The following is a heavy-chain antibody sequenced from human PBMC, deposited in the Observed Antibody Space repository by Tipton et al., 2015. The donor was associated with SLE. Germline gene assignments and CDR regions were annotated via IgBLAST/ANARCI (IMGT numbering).Heavy chain of an antibody. CDR2: INHSGST. D-gene: IGHD3-10*01. J-gene: IGHJ4*02. CDR1: GGSFSGYY. CDR3: ARGLRITMVRGVPFDY. Sequence: TLSLTCAVYGGSFSGYYWSWIRQPPGMGLEWIGEINHSGSTNYNPSLKSRVTISVDTSKNQFSLKLSSVTAADTAVYYCARGLRITMVRGVPFDYWGQGTLVTFSS. V-gene: IGHV4-34*01.